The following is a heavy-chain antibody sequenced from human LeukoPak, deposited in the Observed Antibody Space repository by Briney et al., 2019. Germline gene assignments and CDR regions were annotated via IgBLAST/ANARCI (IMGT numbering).Heavy chain of an antibody. CDR2: IYYSGST. V-gene: IGHV4-39*07. CDR3: ARDSLDYYYGSGISEAFDI. D-gene: IGHD3-10*01. Sequence: SETLSLTCTVSGGSISSSSYYWGWIRQPPGKGLEWIGSIYYSGSTYYNPSLKSRVTISVDTSKNQFSLKLSSVTAADTAVYYCARDSLDYYYGSGISEAFDIWGQGTMVTVSS. J-gene: IGHJ3*02. CDR1: GGSISSSSYY.